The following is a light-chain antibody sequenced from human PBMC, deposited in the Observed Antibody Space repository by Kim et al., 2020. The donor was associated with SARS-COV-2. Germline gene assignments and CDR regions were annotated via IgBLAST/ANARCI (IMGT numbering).Light chain of an antibody. V-gene: IGKV1-5*03. CDR3: QQYNRYWT. CDR1: QFISNY. J-gene: IGKJ1*01. Sequence: DIQMTQSPSTLSASVGDRVTITCRASQFISNYLAWYQQKPGKAPNLLIYKASSLQSGVPSRFSGSGSGTEFTLTISSLQPDDFATYYCQQYNRYWTFGQGTKVDIK. CDR2: KAS.